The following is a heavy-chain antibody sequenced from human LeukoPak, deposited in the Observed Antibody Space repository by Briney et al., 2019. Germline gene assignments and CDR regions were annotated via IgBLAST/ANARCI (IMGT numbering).Heavy chain of an antibody. Sequence: ASVKVSCKASGYTFTGYDINWVRQATGQGLEWMGWMNPNSGNTGYAQKFQGRVTITRNTSISTAYMELSSLRSEDTAVYYCARGTGRFLALFDYWGQGTLVTVSS. V-gene: IGHV1-8*03. J-gene: IGHJ4*02. CDR1: GYTFTGYD. CDR3: ARGTGRFLALFDY. CDR2: MNPNSGNT. D-gene: IGHD3-3*01.